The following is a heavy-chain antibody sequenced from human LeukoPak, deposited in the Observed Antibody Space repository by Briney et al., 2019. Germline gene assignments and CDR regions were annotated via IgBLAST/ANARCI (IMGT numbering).Heavy chain of an antibody. D-gene: IGHD5-18*01. CDR1: GGTFSSYA. CDR2: IIPILGIA. V-gene: IGHV1-69*04. J-gene: IGHJ4*02. CDR3: AKGRWIQLWLPDY. Sequence: SVKVSCKASGGTFSSYAISWVRQAPGQGLEWMGRIIPILGIANYAQKFQGRVTITADKSTSTAYMELSSLRAEDTAVYYCAKGRWIQLWLPDYWGQGTLVTVSS.